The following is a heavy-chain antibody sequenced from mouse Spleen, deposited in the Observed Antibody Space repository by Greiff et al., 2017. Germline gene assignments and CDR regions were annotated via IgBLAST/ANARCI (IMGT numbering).Heavy chain of an antibody. CDR1: GFNIKDDY. CDR3: TQGGYYGSSYDYFDY. D-gene: IGHD1-1*01. CDR2: IDPENGDT. J-gene: IGHJ2*01. V-gene: IGHV14-4*01. Sequence: VQLKESGAELVRPGASVKLSCTASGFNIKDDYMHWVKQRPEQGLEWIGWIDPENGDTDYASKFQGKATITADTSSNTAYLQLSSLTSEDTAVYYCTQGGYYGSSYDYFDYWGQGTTLTVSS.